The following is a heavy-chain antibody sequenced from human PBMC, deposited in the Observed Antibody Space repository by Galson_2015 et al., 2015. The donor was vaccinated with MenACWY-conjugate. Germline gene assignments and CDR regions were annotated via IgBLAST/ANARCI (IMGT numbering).Heavy chain of an antibody. V-gene: IGHV3-23*01. D-gene: IGHD2-8*02. J-gene: IGHJ5*02. CDR3: ARAYCTGTSCAGSFDP. Sequence: SLRLSCAASGFSFSTYAMSWVRQAPGKGLEWVSGIIDSGTSTYHADSVKGRFSISRDNAKNTLYLQMNSLRAEDTAVYYCARAYCTGTSCAGSFDPWGREPWSPSPQ. CDR2: IIDSGTST. CDR1: GFSFSTYA.